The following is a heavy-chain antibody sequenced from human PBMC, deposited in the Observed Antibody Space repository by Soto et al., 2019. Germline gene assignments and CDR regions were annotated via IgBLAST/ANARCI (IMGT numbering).Heavy chain of an antibody. CDR2: IYYSGST. CDR1: GGSISSSY. Sequence: SETLSLTCTVSGGSISSSYWSWIRQPPGKGLEWIGYIYYSGSTNYNPSLKSRVTISVDTSKNQFSLKLSSVTAADTAVYYCARRAVADYYFDYWGQGTLVTVSS. J-gene: IGHJ4*02. CDR3: ARRAVADYYFDY. V-gene: IGHV4-59*08. D-gene: IGHD6-19*01.